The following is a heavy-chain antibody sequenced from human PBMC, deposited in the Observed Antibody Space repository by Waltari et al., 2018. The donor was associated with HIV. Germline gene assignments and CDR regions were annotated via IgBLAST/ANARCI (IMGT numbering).Heavy chain of an antibody. V-gene: IGHV3-53*01. CDR1: GFTVSSSF. J-gene: IGHJ4*02. CDR3: ERVYSYGYFDY. CDR2: IYNAGST. D-gene: IGHD5-18*01. Sequence: EVQLVESGGGLIQPGGSLRLSCAASGFTVSSSFISWVRQAPGKGLECVSVIYNAGSTYYAESVRGRFTISRDTSKNTVSLQMKSLRADDTAVYYCERVYSYGYFDYWGQGTLVTVSS.